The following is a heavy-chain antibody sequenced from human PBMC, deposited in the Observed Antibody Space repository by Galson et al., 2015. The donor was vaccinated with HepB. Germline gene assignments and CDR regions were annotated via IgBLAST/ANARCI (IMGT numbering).Heavy chain of an antibody. V-gene: IGHV3-30*03. CDR2: IPNDGSFK. CDR1: GFTFSSYS. CDR3: ARKTSMAVNGYSWIDP. J-gene: IGHJ5*02. Sequence: SLRLSCAASGFTFSSYSMYWFRQALGKGLEWVAVIPNDGSFKYYGDSVRGRFTISRDNSKNTVYLDMDSLRVEDTAVYYCARKTSMAVNGYSWIDPWGQGTLVTVSS. D-gene: IGHD5-18*01.